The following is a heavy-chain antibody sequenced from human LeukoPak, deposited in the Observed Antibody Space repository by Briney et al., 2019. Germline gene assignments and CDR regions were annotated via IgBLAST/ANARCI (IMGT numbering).Heavy chain of an antibody. CDR1: GGSISSSSYY. Sequence: AETLSLTCTVSGGSISSSSYYWGWFRQPPWKGLEWIGSIYYSGSTYYNPSLKSRVTISVDTSKNQFSLKLSSVTAADTAVYYCARDRGYSYGAFDYWGQGTLVTVSS. J-gene: IGHJ4*02. D-gene: IGHD5-18*01. CDR2: IYYSGST. CDR3: ARDRGYSYGAFDY. V-gene: IGHV4-39*07.